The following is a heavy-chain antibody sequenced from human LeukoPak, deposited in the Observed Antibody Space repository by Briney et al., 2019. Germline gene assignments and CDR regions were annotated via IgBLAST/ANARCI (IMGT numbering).Heavy chain of an antibody. V-gene: IGHV1-24*01. CDR3: ATGRPPHGGDDAFDI. D-gene: IGHD3-16*01. J-gene: IGHJ3*02. CDR2: FDPEDGET. CDR1: GYTLTELS. Sequence: GASVKVSCKVSGYTLTELSMHWVRPAPGKGLEWMGGFDPEDGETIYAQKFQGRVTMTEDTSTDTAYMELSSLRSEDTAVYYCATGRPPHGGDDAFDIWGQGTMVTVSS.